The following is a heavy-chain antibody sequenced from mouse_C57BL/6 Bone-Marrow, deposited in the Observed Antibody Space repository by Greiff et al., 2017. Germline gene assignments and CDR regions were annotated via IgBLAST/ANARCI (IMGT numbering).Heavy chain of an antibody. D-gene: IGHD3-2*02. J-gene: IGHJ3*01. CDR1: GYTFTSYW. Sequence: QVQLQQPGAELVRPGSSVKLSCKASGYTFTSYWMHWVKQRPIQGLEWIGNIDPSDSETPYNQKFKDKATLTVDKSSSTAYMQLSSLTSVDSAVYYCARRDSSGYWFAYWGQGTLVTVSA. CDR3: ARRDSSGYWFAY. V-gene: IGHV1-52*01. CDR2: IDPSDSET.